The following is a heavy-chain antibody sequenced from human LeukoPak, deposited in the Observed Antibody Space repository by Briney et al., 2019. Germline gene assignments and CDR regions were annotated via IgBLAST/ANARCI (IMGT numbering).Heavy chain of an antibody. CDR3: AKDLTSGAFDY. V-gene: IGHV3-30*18. D-gene: IGHD2-15*01. Sequence: GGSLRLSCAASGFTFSSYGMHWVRQAPGKGLEWVAVISYDGNTKYYAASVKGLFTISRDNSKNTLYLQMSSLRAEDTAVYYCAKDLTSGAFDYWGQGTLVTVSS. CDR2: ISYDGNTK. CDR1: GFTFSSYG. J-gene: IGHJ4*02.